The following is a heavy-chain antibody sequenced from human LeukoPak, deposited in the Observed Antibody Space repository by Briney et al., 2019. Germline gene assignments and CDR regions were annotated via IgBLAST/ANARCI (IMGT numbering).Heavy chain of an antibody. V-gene: IGHV1-69*01. D-gene: IGHD3-9*01. Sequence: AASVKVSCKASGGTFSSYAISWVRQAPGQGLEWMGGIIPIFGTANYAQKFQGGVTITADESTSTAYMELSSLRSEDTAVYYCARVSGGIPYYDILTGCLGAFDYWGQGTLVTVSS. CDR3: ARVSGGIPYYDILTGCLGAFDY. J-gene: IGHJ4*02. CDR1: GGTFSSYA. CDR2: IIPIFGTA.